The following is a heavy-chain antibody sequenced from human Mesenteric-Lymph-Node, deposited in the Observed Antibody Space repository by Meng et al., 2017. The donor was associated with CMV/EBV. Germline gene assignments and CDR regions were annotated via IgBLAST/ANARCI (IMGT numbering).Heavy chain of an antibody. CDR1: GGSITSDNHH. Sequence: CTVSGGSITSDNHHWSWIRQSPGRGLEWVDYIYYSGSSYYNPSLKSRLTISVDTAKNQLSLKLNSVTAADTAVYFCARVTPGEHFDYWGQGSLVTVSS. V-gene: IGHV4-30-4*01. D-gene: IGHD3-10*01. CDR2: IYYSGSS. J-gene: IGHJ4*02. CDR3: ARVTPGEHFDY.